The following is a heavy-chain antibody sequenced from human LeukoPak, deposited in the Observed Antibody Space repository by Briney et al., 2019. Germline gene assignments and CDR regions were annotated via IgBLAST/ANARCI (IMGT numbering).Heavy chain of an antibody. J-gene: IGHJ3*02. CDR2: SSSSSSYI. D-gene: IGHD3-16*01. CDR1: GFTFSSYS. Sequence: PGGSLRLSCAASGFTFSSYSMNWVRQAPGKGLEWVSYSSSSSSYIYYADSVKGRFTISRDNAKNSLYLQMNSLRAEDTAVYYCVRNRGTMLQGAFDIWGPGTMVTVSS. CDR3: VRNRGTMLQGAFDI. V-gene: IGHV3-21*01.